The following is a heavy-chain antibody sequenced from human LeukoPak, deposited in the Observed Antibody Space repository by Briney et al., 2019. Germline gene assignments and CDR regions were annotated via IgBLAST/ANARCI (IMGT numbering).Heavy chain of an antibody. CDR2: IYYSGST. CDR3: ARSPGIQLFCYFDY. J-gene: IGHJ4*02. Sequence: PSQTLSLTCAVSGGSISSGGYSWSWIRQPPGKGLEWIGYIYYSGSTNYNPSLKSRVTISVDTSKNQFSLKLSSVTAADTAVYYCARSPGIQLFCYFDYWGQGTLVTVSS. CDR1: GGSISSGGYS. V-gene: IGHV4-30-4*07. D-gene: IGHD5-18*01.